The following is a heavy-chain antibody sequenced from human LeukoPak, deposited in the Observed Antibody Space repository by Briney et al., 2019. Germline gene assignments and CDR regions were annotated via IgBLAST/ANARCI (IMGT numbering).Heavy chain of an antibody. V-gene: IGHV4-38-2*01. D-gene: IGHD3-16*02. CDR3: ARLADRSSSWHLGDYVWGSYRSFDY. J-gene: IGHJ4*02. CDR2: IYYSGST. Sequence: SETLSLTCAVSGYSISSGYYWGWIRQPPGKGLEWIGSIYYSGSTYYNPSLKSRVTISVDTSKNQFSLKLSSVTAADTAVYYCARLADRSSSWHLGDYVWGSYRSFDYWGQGTLVTVSS. CDR1: GYSISSGYY.